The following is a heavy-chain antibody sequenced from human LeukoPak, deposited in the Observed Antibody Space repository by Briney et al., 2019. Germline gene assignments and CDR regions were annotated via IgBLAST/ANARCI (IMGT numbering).Heavy chain of an antibody. CDR2: ISYDGSNK. V-gene: IGHV3-30*18. Sequence: GGSLRLSCAASGFTFSTYWMAWVRQAPGKGLEWVAVISYDGSNKYYADSVKGRFTISRDNSKNTLYLQMNSLRAEDTAVYYCAKGDNWGSDYWGQGTLVTVSS. J-gene: IGHJ4*02. D-gene: IGHD7-27*01. CDR1: GFTFSTYW. CDR3: AKGDNWGSDY.